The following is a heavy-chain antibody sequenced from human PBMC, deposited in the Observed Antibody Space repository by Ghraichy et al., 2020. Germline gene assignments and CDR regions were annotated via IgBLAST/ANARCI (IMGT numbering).Heavy chain of an antibody. J-gene: IGHJ4*02. D-gene: IGHD3-10*01. Sequence: SGPTLVKPTQTLTLTCTFSGFSLSTSGVGVGWICQPPGKALEWLALIYWNDDKRYSPSLKSRLTITKDTSKNQVVLTMTNMDPVDTATYYCAHKGSSYSYFDYWGQGTLVTVSS. CDR1: GFSLSTSGVG. CDR2: IYWNDDK. V-gene: IGHV2-5*01. CDR3: AHKGSSYSYFDY.